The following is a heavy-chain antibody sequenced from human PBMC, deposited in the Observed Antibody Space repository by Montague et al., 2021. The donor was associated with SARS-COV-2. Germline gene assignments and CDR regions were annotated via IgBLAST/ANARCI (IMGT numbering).Heavy chain of an antibody. V-gene: IGHV4-39*01. CDR2: IYYSGST. J-gene: IGHJ3*02. CDR1: GGSISSSSYY. CDR3: ATPTYYYASSGSDAFDI. D-gene: IGHD3-22*01. Sequence: SETLSLTCTVSGGSISSSSYYWGWLRQPPGKGLEWIMSIYYSGSTYYNPSLKSPVTIAADTSKNQFSLKLSSVAAADTAVYDCATPTYYYASSGSDAFDIWGQGTMVTVSS.